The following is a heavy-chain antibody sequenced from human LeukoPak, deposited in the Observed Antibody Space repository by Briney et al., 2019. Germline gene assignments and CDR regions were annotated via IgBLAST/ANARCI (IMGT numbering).Heavy chain of an antibody. CDR1: GFTFSSYA. D-gene: IGHD5-18*01. J-gene: IGHJ4*02. CDR2: ITASGGNT. CDR3: AKGNGYSYGRYYFDY. Sequence: GGSLRLSCAASGFTFSSYAMGWVRQAPGKGLEWVSAITASGGNTYYADSVKSRFTISRDNSKNTLYLQVNSLRAEDTAVYYCAKGNGYSYGRYYFDYWGQGTLVTVSS. V-gene: IGHV3-23*01.